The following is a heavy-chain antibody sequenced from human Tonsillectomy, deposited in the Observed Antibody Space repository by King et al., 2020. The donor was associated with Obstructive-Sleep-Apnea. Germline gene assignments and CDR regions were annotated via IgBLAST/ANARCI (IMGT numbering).Heavy chain of an antibody. D-gene: IGHD2-21*01. V-gene: IGHV4-4*02. CDR3: ARYFMFASLLTVPSFIDS. CDR2: IFDSGRT. Sequence: VQLQESGPGLVKPSGTLSLTCTVSGGSFNTSYWWNWVRQSPGKGLEWIGEIFDSGRTNYNPSLKSRVTISLDKLKKQFSLRVTSMTAADTALYYCARYFMFASLLTVPSFIDSWRQGTLVRLL. J-gene: IGHJ4*02. CDR1: GGSFNTSYW.